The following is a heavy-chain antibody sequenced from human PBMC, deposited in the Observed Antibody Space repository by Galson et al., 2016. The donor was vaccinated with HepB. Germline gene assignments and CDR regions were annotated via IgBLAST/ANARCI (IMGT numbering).Heavy chain of an antibody. CDR1: GFTFSDYA. J-gene: IGHJ3*01. CDR3: ARVFPSGYRSPFHAYDV. CDR2: LQSTGIS. V-gene: IGHV3-23*03. Sequence: SLRLSCAASGFTFSDYAMSWVRQAPGKGLEWVLVLQSTGISHYADSVTGRFTISRDISSNILSLQMNNLRTDDGGVYYCARVFPSGYRSPFHAYDVWGQGTLVTVSS. D-gene: IGHD5-12*01.